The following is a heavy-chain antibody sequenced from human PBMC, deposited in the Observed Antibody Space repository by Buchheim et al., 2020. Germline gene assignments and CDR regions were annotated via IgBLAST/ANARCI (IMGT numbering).Heavy chain of an antibody. CDR3: TLHFTGTDPFDY. Sequence: EVQLVESGGGLVKPGGSLRLSCAASGFTFSNAWMSWVRQAPGKGLEWVGRIKSKTDGGTTDYAAPVKGRFTLSRDDSKNPPYLQMNSLKTEDTAVYYCTLHFTGTDPFDYWGQGTL. V-gene: IGHV3-15*01. CDR2: IKSKTDGGTT. CDR1: GFTFSNAW. J-gene: IGHJ4*02. D-gene: IGHD1-1*01.